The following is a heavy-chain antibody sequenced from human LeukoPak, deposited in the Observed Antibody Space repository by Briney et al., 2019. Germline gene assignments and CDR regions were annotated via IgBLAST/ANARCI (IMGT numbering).Heavy chain of an antibody. D-gene: IGHD3-22*01. V-gene: IGHV1-69*13. CDR3: ARGPITTRSHFDY. CDR1: GGTFSNYA. J-gene: IGHJ4*02. Sequence: SVKVSCKASGGTFSNYAFSWVRQAPGQGLEWMGGIIPIFGTTNYAQKFQGRVTITADESTTTAYMELSSLRSEDTAVYHCARGPITTRSHFDYWGQGTLVTVSS. CDR2: IIPIFGTT.